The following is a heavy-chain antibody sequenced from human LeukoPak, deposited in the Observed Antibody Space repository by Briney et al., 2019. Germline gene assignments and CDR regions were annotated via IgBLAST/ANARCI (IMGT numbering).Heavy chain of an antibody. Sequence: GGSLRLSCAASGFTFSSYGMHWVRQAPGKVLEWVAFIRYDGSNKYYADSVKGRFTISRDNSKNTLYLQMGSLRGEDMAVYYCARGHYYGSGSHMDVWGKGTTVTISS. CDR1: GFTFSSYG. D-gene: IGHD3-10*01. CDR2: IRYDGSNK. CDR3: ARGHYYGSGSHMDV. J-gene: IGHJ6*03. V-gene: IGHV3-30*02.